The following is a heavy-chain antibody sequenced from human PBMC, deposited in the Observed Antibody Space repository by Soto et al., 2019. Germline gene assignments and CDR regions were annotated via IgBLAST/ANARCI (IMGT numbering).Heavy chain of an antibody. Sequence: PSETLSLTCTVSGGSISSGDYYWGWIRQPPGKGLEWIGSIYYSGSTYYNPSLKSRVTISVDTSKNQFSLKLSSVTAADTAVYYCAREVKTAVAVGVDYWGQGTLVTVSS. D-gene: IGHD6-19*01. CDR2: IYYSGST. V-gene: IGHV4-39*02. CDR1: GGSISSGDYY. J-gene: IGHJ4*02. CDR3: AREVKTAVAVGVDY.